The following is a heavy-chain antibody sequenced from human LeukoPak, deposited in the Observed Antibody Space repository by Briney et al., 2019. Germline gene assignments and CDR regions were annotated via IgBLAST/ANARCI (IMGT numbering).Heavy chain of an antibody. CDR3: ARPNFYPDY. J-gene: IGHJ4*02. V-gene: IGHV3-7*01. Sequence: PGGSLRLSCAASGLTFSSYYMTWVRQAPGKGLEWVANINQDGSERYYVDSVKGRFTISRDNAENLVFLQMNSLRAEDTAVYYCARPNFYPDYWGQGTLVTVSS. CDR2: INQDGSER. CDR1: GLTFSSYY. D-gene: IGHD1-1*01.